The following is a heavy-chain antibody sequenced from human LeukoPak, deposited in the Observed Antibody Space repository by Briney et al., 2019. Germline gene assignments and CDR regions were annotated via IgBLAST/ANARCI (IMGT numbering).Heavy chain of an antibody. CDR3: AKDQTGQWPVGKFDY. CDR1: GFTFSDYY. J-gene: IGHJ4*02. V-gene: IGHV3-11*01. D-gene: IGHD6-19*01. Sequence: PGGSLRLSCAASGFTFSDYYMSWIRQAPGKGLEWVSYISNSGSTRYYADSVKGRFTISRDNAKNSLYLQINSLRAEDTAVYYCAKDQTGQWPVGKFDYWGQGTLVTVSS. CDR2: ISNSGSTR.